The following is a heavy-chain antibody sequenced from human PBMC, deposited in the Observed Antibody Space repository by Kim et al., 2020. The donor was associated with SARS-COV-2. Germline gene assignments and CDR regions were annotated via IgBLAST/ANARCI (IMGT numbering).Heavy chain of an antibody. J-gene: IGHJ4*02. CDR2: INPNNGAT. Sequence: ASVKVSCKASGYTFTSYSMHWVRQAPGQGLGWMGRINPNNGATIYAQKFQGRVTMTRDTSISTAYMELSSLRSDDTAFYYCARVPIVGPTGDFDYWGQGTLVTVSS. V-gene: IGHV1-2*06. D-gene: IGHD1-26*01. CDR1: GYTFTSYS. CDR3: ARVPIVGPTGDFDY.